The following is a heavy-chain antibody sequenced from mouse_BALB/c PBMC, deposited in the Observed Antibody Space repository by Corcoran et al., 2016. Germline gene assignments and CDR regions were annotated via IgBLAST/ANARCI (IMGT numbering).Heavy chain of an antibody. CDR2: INTHSGVP. D-gene: IGHD3-2*01. Sequence: QIQLVQSGPELKKPGETVRISCKASGYTFTTAGMQWVQKMPGKGLKWIGWINTHSGVPKYAEDFKGRFAFSLETSASTAYLQISNLKNEDTATYFCARESSDSSGHYFDYWGQGTTPTVSS. J-gene: IGHJ2*01. V-gene: IGHV9-4*02. CDR1: GYTFTTAG. CDR3: ARESSDSSGHYFDY.